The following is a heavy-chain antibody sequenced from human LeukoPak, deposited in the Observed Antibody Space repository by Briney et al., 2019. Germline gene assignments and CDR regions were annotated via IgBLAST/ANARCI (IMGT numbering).Heavy chain of an antibody. CDR1: GFTFSSYA. CDR2: ISYDGSNK. V-gene: IGHV3-30*04. CDR3: ARDPTYGGNSGSY. D-gene: IGHD4-23*01. J-gene: IGHJ4*02. Sequence: GGSLRLSCAASGFTFSSYAMHWVRQAPGKGLEWVAVISYDGSNKYYADSVKGRFTISRDNSKNTLYLQMSSLRAEDTAVYYCARDPTYGGNSGSYWGQGTLVTVSS.